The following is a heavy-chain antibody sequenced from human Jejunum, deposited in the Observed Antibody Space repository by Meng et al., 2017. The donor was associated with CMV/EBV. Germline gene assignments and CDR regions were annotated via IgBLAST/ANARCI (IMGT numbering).Heavy chain of an antibody. CDR1: GFPIDIYG. D-gene: IGHD5-18*01. CDR2: ITSDGNTK. Sequence: SGFPIDIYGMNWVRQAPGRGLGWVSLITSDGNTKYYADSVEGRFTISRDNAKNSLLLQMSNLRAEDTAVYYCVRHLLNRYTNIDYWGQGTLVTVSS. CDR3: VRHLLNRYTNIDY. V-gene: IGHV3-48*03. J-gene: IGHJ4*02.